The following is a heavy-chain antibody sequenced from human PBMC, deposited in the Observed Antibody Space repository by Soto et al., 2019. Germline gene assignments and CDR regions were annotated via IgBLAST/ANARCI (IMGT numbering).Heavy chain of an antibody. V-gene: IGHV3-23*01. J-gene: IGHJ4*01. CDR2: ISGSGGST. CDR3: AKDQPIAVDGILAY. D-gene: IGHD6-19*01. Sequence: EVQLLESGGGLVQPGGSLRLSCAASGFTFSSYAMNWVRQAPGQGLEWVSAISGSGGSTYYADSVKGRFTISRDKSKNPHYLQMNSLRAEDAVVYYCAKDQPIAVDGILAYWGQRSLVTVCS. CDR1: GFTFSSYA.